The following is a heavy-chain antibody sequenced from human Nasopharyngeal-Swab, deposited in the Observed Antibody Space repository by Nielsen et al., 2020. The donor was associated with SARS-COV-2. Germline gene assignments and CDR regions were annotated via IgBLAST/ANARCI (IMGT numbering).Heavy chain of an antibody. D-gene: IGHD2-15*01. J-gene: IGHJ3*02. V-gene: IGHV5-51*01. CDR2: IYPTDSDT. CDR3: ARRVVVVAATEDAFDI. Sequence: GESLKISCKGSGYNFTSYWIGWVRQMPGKGLEWMGIIYPTDSDTRYSPSFQGQVTISADKSISTAYLQWSSLKASDTAMYYCARRVVVVAATEDAFDIWGQGTMVTVSS. CDR1: GYNFTSYW.